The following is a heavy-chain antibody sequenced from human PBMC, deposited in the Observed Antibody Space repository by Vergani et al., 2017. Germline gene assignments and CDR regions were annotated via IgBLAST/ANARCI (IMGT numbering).Heavy chain of an antibody. CDR3: TREPGLLWCGTAPDY. Sequence: EVQMVESGGGLVQPGRSLRLSCTAPGFTFGDHAMSWVRQVPGKGLGWVGFIRSKAYGGTTEYVESVKGRFTISRDDSKSIAYLQMNSLKTEDTAVYYCTREPGLLWCGTAPDYWGQGTLVTVSS. D-gene: IGHD3-10*01. V-gene: IGHV3-49*04. CDR1: GFTFGDHA. J-gene: IGHJ4*02. CDR2: IRSKAYGGTT.